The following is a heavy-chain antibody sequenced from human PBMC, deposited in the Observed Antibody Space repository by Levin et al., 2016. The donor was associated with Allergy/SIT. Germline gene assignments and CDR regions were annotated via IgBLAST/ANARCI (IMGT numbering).Heavy chain of an antibody. V-gene: IGHV3-64D*06. CDR3: VKPSGYDSYYYGMDV. D-gene: IGHD5-12*01. Sequence: GGSLRLSCSASGFTFSSYAMYWVRQAPGKGLEYVSAISSNGGSTYYADSVKGRFTISRDNSKNTLYLQMSSLRAEDTAVYYCVKPSGYDSYYYGMDVWGQGTTVTVSS. CDR2: ISSNGGST. CDR1: GFTFSSYA. J-gene: IGHJ6*02.